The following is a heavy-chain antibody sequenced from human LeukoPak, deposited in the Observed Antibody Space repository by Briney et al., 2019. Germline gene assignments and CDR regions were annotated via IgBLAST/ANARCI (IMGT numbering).Heavy chain of an antibody. Sequence: GGSLRLSCAASGLTFSTYWMHWVRQAPGKGLMWVSRINTDGSSTSYADSVKGRFTISRDNAKNTLYLQMNSLRAEDTAVYFCTRVGYCATTSCRTAFDIWGQGTMVTVSS. CDR2: INTDGSST. D-gene: IGHD2-2*01. J-gene: IGHJ3*02. CDR3: TRVGYCATTSCRTAFDI. V-gene: IGHV3-74*01. CDR1: GLTFSTYW.